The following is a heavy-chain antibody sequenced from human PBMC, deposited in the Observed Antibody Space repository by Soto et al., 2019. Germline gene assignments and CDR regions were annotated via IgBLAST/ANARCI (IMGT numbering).Heavy chain of an antibody. Sequence: QVQLVESGGGVVQPGRSLRLSCAASGFTFSSYGMHWVRQAPGKGLEWVAVIWYDGSNKYYADSVKGRFTISRDNSKNTLYIQMNSLRAEDTAVYYCARGAYSSSPYYYYGMDVWGQGTTVTVSS. D-gene: IGHD6-6*01. J-gene: IGHJ6*02. CDR2: IWYDGSNK. V-gene: IGHV3-33*01. CDR3: ARGAYSSSPYYYYGMDV. CDR1: GFTFSSYG.